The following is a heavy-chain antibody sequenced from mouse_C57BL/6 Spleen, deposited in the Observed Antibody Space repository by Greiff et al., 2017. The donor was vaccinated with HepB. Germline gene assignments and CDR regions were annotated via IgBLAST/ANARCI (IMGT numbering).Heavy chain of an antibody. CDR3: ARSNWAGDYAMDY. CDR1: GYAFSSSW. D-gene: IGHD4-1*01. Sequence: VQVVESGPELVKPGASVKISCKASGYAFSSSWMNWVKQRPGKGLEWIGRIYPGDGDTNYNGKFKGKATLTADKSSSTAYMQLSSLTSEDSAVYFCARSNWAGDYAMDYWGQGTSVTVAS. CDR2: IYPGDGDT. J-gene: IGHJ4*01. V-gene: IGHV1-82*01.